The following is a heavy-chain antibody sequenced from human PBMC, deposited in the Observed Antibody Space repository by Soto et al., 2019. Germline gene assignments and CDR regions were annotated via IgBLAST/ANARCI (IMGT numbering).Heavy chain of an antibody. Sequence: EVQLVESGGGLVKPGGSLRLSCAASGFAFSGYSMNWVRQAPGKGLEWVSAISGSGDYIYYADSVRGRFTISRDNAKNTLYLQMNSLRPEDTAVYYCAKRYCSGGSCYPDYWGQGNLVTVSS. V-gene: IGHV3-21*01. CDR3: AKRYCSGGSCYPDY. D-gene: IGHD2-15*01. CDR2: ISGSGDYI. J-gene: IGHJ4*02. CDR1: GFAFSGYS.